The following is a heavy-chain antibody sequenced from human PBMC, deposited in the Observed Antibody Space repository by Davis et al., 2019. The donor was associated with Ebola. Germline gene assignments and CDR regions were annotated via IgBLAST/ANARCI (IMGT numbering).Heavy chain of an antibody. D-gene: IGHD2-2*01. CDR2: IYYSGST. CDR3: AREVVVPAADYYYYMDV. CDR1: GGSVSSGSYY. J-gene: IGHJ6*03. V-gene: IGHV4-61*01. Sequence: PSETLSLTCTVSGGSVSSGSYYWSWIRQPPGKGLEWIGYIYYSGSTNYNPSLKSRVTISVDTSKNQFSLKLSSVTAADTAVYYCAREVVVPAADYYYYMDVWGKGTTVTVSS.